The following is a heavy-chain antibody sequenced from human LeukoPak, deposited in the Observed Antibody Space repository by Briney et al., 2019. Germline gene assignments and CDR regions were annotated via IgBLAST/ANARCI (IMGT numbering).Heavy chain of an antibody. CDR1: GFTFSSYE. D-gene: IGHD1-26*01. J-gene: IGHJ4*02. V-gene: IGHV3-48*03. CDR2: ISNSGSIL. CDR3: AKAGYSGSYYVTDY. Sequence: PGGSLRLSCAASGFTFSSYEMNWVRQAPGKRPEWVSYISNSGSILYYADSVRGRFTISRDNAKNSLFLQMNSLRAEDTAVYYCAKAGYSGSYYVTDYWGQGTLVTVSS.